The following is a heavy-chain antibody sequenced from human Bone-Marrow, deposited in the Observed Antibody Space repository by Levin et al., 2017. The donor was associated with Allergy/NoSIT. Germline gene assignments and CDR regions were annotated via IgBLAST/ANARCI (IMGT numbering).Heavy chain of an antibody. CDR2: IITKFGSA. Sequence: PGGSLRLSCKASGATFGTNLISWVRQAPGQGLEWMGGIITKFGSATYAQKFEGRVTITSDRSTSTAYLELSSLRSEDTAVYYCASDEPDYGSGWESGDYYFYMDVWGKGTTVIVSS. CDR1: GATFGTNL. V-gene: IGHV1-69*06. D-gene: IGHD6-25*01. CDR3: ASDEPDYGSGWESGDYYFYMDV. J-gene: IGHJ6*03.